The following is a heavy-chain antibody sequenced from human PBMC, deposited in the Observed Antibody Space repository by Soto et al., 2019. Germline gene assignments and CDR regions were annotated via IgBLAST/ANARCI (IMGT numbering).Heavy chain of an antibody. J-gene: IGHJ6*02. D-gene: IGHD1-7*01. CDR3: ARDQSACGYNWNYGLCGMDV. CDR1: GGTFSSYA. V-gene: IGHV1-69*06. CDR2: IIPIFGTA. Sequence: SVKVSCKASGGTFSSYAISWVRQAPGQGLEWMGGIIPIFGTANYAQKFQGRVTITADKSTSTAYMELSSLRSEDTAVYYCARDQSACGYNWNYGLCGMDVWGQGTTVTVSS.